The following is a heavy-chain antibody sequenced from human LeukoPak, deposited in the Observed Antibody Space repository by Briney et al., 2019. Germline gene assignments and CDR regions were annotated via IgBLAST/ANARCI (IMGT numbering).Heavy chain of an antibody. V-gene: IGHV1-2*02. CDR3: ARGVAGVYFYYYMDV. Sequence: GASVKVSCKASGYTFTGYYMHWVRQAPGQGLEWMGWINPNNGGTNYALKFQGRVTMTRDTSISTAYMELSRLRSDDTAVYYCARGVAGVYFYYYMDVWGKGTTVTVSS. J-gene: IGHJ6*03. CDR2: INPNNGGT. D-gene: IGHD1-14*01. CDR1: GYTFTGYY.